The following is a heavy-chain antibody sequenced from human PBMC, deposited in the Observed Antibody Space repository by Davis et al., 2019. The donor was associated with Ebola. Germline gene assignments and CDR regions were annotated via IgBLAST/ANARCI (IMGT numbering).Heavy chain of an antibody. CDR3: AREIGVAVPGVMKDAFDI. CDR1: GYSFTHYS. CDR2: VSGNNGKT. J-gene: IGHJ3*02. D-gene: IGHD2-2*01. V-gene: IGHV1-18*01. Sequence: ASVKVSCKASGYSFTHYSFSWVRQAPEQGLEWMGWVSGNNGKTVYAQKFQGRVTMTTDTSTSTAYMELRSLTSDDTAVYYCAREIGVAVPGVMKDAFDIWGQGTVVTVSS.